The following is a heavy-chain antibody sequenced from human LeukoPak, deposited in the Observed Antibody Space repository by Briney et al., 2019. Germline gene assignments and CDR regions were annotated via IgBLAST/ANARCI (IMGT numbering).Heavy chain of an antibody. CDR3: ASRTIARGGWFDP. V-gene: IGHV4-30-4*01. CDR1: GGSISSGDFY. D-gene: IGHD1-1*01. J-gene: IGHJ5*02. Sequence: SETLSLTCIVSGGSISSGDFYWSWIRQPPGKELEWIGYIYYSGSTYSNPSLKSRVTISVDTSKNQFSLNLYSVTAADTAVYYCASRTIARGGWFDPWGQGTLVTVSS. CDR2: IYYSGST.